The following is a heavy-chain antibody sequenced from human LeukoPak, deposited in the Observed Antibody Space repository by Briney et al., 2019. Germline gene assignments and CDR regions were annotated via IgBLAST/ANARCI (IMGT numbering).Heavy chain of an antibody. D-gene: IGHD4-17*01. CDR3: ASIRLYGDYAYFDY. CDR2: IYYSGST. V-gene: IGHV4-59*01. J-gene: IGHJ4*02. Sequence: SETLSLTCTVSGGSISSNYWTWIRQPPGKGLEWIGYIYYSGSTNYNPSLKSRVTISVDTSKNQFSLKLSSVTAADTAVYYCASIRLYGDYAYFDYWGQGTLVTVSS. CDR1: GGSISSNY.